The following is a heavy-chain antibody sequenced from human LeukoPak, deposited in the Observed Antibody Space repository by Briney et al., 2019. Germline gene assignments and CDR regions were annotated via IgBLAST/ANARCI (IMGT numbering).Heavy chain of an antibody. Sequence: GVLRLSCAASGFTFSTYAMSWVRQTPGKGLEWVSDIRGSGGSTNYADSVKGRFTISRDNSKNTLYLQMDSLRAEDTAVYYCAKGRSSWFSGSFDYWGQGTLVTVSS. V-gene: IGHV3-23*01. CDR3: AKGRSSWFSGSFDY. CDR1: GFTFSTYA. D-gene: IGHD6-19*01. J-gene: IGHJ4*02. CDR2: IRGSGGST.